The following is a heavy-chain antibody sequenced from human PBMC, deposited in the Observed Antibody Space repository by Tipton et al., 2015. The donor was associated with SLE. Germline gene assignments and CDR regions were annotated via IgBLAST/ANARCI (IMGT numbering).Heavy chain of an antibody. CDR2: LKQDGSEI. CDR3: ARVTFDGPFDI. J-gene: IGHJ3*02. CDR1: GFPFSSYW. V-gene: IGHV3-7*01. Sequence: SLRLSCAASGFPFSSYWLSWVRQAPGKGLEWVANLKQDGSEIYYVDSVKGRFTISRDNAMNSLSLQMNSLRAEDTAVYYCARVTFDGPFDIWGQGTMVTVSS. D-gene: IGHD3-9*01.